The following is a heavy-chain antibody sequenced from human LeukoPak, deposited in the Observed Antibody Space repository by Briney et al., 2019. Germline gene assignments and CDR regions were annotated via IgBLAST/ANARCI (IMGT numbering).Heavy chain of an antibody. V-gene: IGHV6-1*01. CDR3: ARGDCTGGYCRKFDF. CDR1: GDSASSNNAA. CDR2: TYYRSKYYF. J-gene: IGHJ4*02. Sequence: SQTLSLTCVISGDSASSNNAAWSWIRQSPSRGLEWLGRTYYRSKYYFDYAISLKSRITINPDTSKNQFSLQLNSVTPEDTAVYYCARGDCTGGYCRKFDFWGQGTLVTVSS. D-gene: IGHD2-8*02.